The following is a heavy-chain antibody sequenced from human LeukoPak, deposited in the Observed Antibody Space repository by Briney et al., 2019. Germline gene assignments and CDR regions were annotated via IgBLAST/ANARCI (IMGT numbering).Heavy chain of an antibody. J-gene: IGHJ4*02. D-gene: IGHD4-17*01. V-gene: IGHV3-53*01. Sequence: GGSLRLSCAASGFTVSSNYMSWVRQAPGKGLEWVSIIYSGGSTYYADSVKGRFTISRDNSENTLYLQMNSLGAADTAVYYCARGDYGDYYFDYWGQGTLVTVSS. CDR1: GFTVSSNY. CDR2: IYSGGST. CDR3: ARGDYGDYYFDY.